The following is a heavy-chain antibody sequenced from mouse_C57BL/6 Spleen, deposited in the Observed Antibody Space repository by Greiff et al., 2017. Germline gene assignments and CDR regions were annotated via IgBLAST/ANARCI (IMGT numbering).Heavy chain of an antibody. D-gene: IGHD2-1*01. CDR3: VRHERQLQPYYYAMDY. J-gene: IGHJ4*01. CDR1: GFSFNTYA. Sequence: DVKLVESGGGLVQPKGSLKLSCAASGFSFNTYAMNWVRQAPGKGLEWVARIRSKSNNYATYYADSVKDRFTISRDDSESMLYLQMNNLKTEDTAMYYCVRHERQLQPYYYAMDYWGQGTSVTVSS. V-gene: IGHV10-1*01. CDR2: IRSKSNNYAT.